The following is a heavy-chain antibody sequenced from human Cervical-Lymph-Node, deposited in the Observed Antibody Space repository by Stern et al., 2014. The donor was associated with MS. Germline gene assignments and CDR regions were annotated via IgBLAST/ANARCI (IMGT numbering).Heavy chain of an antibody. V-gene: IGHV1-2*06. J-gene: IGHJ4*02. CDR1: GYTFTDYY. CDR2: INPNSGVT. D-gene: IGHD2-8*01. Sequence: VQLVESGPEVKKPGASVQVSCKTSGYTFTDYYIHWVRQAPGQGLERVGRINPNSGVTDYAQQFQGRVTLTGDTSTTTSYMDLRSLRYDDTAVYYCGRRNCPNGICYIDYWGQGSLVTVSS. CDR3: GRRNCPNGICYIDY.